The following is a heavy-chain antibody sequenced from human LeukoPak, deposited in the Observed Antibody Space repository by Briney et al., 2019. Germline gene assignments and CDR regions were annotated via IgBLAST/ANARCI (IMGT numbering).Heavy chain of an antibody. J-gene: IGHJ4*02. CDR3: ARTWMATITGGFYY. CDR1: GASISGSSYY. Sequence: SETLSLTCTVSGASISGSSYYWSWIRQPPGQGLEWIGTIHSSGNTYYNPSLKSRVTISVDTSKNQFSLKLSSVTAADTAVYYCARTWMATITGGFYYWGQGTLVTVSS. D-gene: IGHD5-24*01. V-gene: IGHV4-39*01. CDR2: IHSSGNT.